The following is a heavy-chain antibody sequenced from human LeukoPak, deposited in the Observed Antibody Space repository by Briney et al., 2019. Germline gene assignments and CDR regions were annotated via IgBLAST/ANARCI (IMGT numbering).Heavy chain of an antibody. D-gene: IGHD6-13*01. CDR3: ARAPGYSSIFYFDY. V-gene: IGHV4-34*01. CDR1: GGSFSGYY. CDR2: INHSGST. J-gene: IGHJ4*02. Sequence: SETLSLTCAVYGGSFSGYYWSWIRQPPGKGLEWIGEINHSGSTNYNPSLKSRVTISVDTSKNQFSLKLSSVTAADTAVYYCARAPGYSSIFYFDYWGQGTLVTVSS.